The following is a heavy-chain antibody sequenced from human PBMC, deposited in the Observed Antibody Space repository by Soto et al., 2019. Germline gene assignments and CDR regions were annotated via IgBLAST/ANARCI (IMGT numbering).Heavy chain of an antibody. V-gene: IGHV2-5*02. Sequence: QITVNESGPTQVKPRQTLTLTCTFSGFSLTTSGVAVGWLRQSQGKAPEWLALIYWADDKRYSPSLKSRLTITADTSKNQVVLTMADLEAADTATYSCAHRVLRTVFGLVTTTAIYFDFWGQGTPVAVSS. J-gene: IGHJ4*02. D-gene: IGHD3-3*01. CDR3: AHRVLRTVFGLVTTTAIYFDF. CDR1: GFSLTTSGVA. CDR2: IYWADDK.